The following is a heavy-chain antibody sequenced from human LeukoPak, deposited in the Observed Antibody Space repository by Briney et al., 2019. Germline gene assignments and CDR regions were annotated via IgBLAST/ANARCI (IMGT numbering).Heavy chain of an antibody. CDR3: AKTRGYFDF. J-gene: IGHJ4*02. V-gene: IGHV3-23*01. D-gene: IGHD2-15*01. Sequence: GGSLRLSCAASGFTFSSYAVSWVRQAPGKGLEWVSAISGGGGSTYYADSVKGRFTISRDNSKNTLYLQMNSLRAEDTARYYCAKTRGYFDFWGQGALVTVSS. CDR2: ISGGGGST. CDR1: GFTFSSYA.